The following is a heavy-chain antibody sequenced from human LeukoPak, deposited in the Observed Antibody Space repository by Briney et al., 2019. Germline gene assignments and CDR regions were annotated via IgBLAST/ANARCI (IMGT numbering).Heavy chain of an antibody. CDR2: MNPNSGRR. Sequence: GASVKVSCKASGYTFSNNDINWVRQAPGQGLEWMGWMNPNSGRRVYAQKFQGRVTMTRNSSINTAYMELTSLRSDDTAVYYCARGLRSDYWGQGTLSPSPQ. J-gene: IGHJ4*02. CDR3: ARGLRSDY. CDR1: GYTFSNND. V-gene: IGHV1-8*01. D-gene: IGHD3-16*02.